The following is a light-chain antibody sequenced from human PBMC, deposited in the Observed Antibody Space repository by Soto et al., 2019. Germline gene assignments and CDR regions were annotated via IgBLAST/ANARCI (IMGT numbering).Light chain of an antibody. CDR3: QKGISFHLT. J-gene: IGKJ4*01. Sequence: IQMTQSPASVSASVGYRFTITCLASQDVKSWLSWYQQKPGKAHKLLINAASTLHTGVPSRFSGSGAGTEFNFKIRRLQPEDFATYYCQKGISFHLTFGGGNTGDIK. CDR2: AAS. V-gene: IGKV1-12*01. CDR1: QDVKSW.